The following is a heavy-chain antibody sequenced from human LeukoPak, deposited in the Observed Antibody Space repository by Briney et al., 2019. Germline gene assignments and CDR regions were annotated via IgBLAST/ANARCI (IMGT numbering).Heavy chain of an antibody. Sequence: SQTLSLTCTVSGGSISSGDYYWSWIRQPPGKGLEWIGYIYYSGSTHYSPSPKSRVTISVDTSKNQFSLKLSSVTAADTAVYYCARAYYGSSGPWYFDLWGRGTLVTVSS. V-gene: IGHV4-30-4*08. CDR2: IYYSGST. J-gene: IGHJ2*01. CDR1: GGSISSGDYY. D-gene: IGHD3-22*01. CDR3: ARAYYGSSGPWYFDL.